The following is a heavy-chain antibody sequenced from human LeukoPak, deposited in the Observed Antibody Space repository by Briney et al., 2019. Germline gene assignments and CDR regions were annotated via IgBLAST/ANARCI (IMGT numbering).Heavy chain of an antibody. D-gene: IGHD2-2*01. CDR3: AKDPFYCSSTSCPDYYYYMDV. J-gene: IGHJ6*03. CDR2: IRYDGSNK. Sequence: PGGSLRLSCAASGFTFSSYGMHWVRQAPGKGLEWVAFIRYDGSNKYYADSVKGRFTISRDNSKNTLYLQMNSLRAEDTAVYYCAKDPFYCSSTSCPDYYYYMDVWGKGTTVTVSS. CDR1: GFTFSSYG. V-gene: IGHV3-30*02.